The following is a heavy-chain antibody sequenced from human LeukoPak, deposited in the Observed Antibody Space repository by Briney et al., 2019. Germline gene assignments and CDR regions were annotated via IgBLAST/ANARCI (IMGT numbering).Heavy chain of an antibody. V-gene: IGHV3-11*01. J-gene: IGHJ4*02. Sequence: GGSLRLSCAASGFTFSDYYMSWIRQAPGKGLEGVSYISSSGSTIYYADSVKGRFTISRDNAKNSLYLQMNSLRAEGTAVYYCARDRRDAGYDYLRDFDYWGQGTLVTVSS. D-gene: IGHD5-12*01. CDR3: ARDRRDAGYDYLRDFDY. CDR1: GFTFSDYY. CDR2: ISSSGSTI.